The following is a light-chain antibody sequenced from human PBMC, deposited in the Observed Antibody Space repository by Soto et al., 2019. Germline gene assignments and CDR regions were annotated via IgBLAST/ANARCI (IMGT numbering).Light chain of an antibody. Sequence: EIVLTQSPGTLSLSPGEGATLSCRASQTVSSSFLAWYQQKAGQAPRLLIYGASSRPTGIPDRFSGSGSGTDFTLTITRLEPEDFAVYYCQQYGSSPGTFGQGTKVEIK. CDR2: GAS. CDR3: QQYGSSPGT. V-gene: IGKV3-20*01. J-gene: IGKJ1*01. CDR1: QTVSSSF.